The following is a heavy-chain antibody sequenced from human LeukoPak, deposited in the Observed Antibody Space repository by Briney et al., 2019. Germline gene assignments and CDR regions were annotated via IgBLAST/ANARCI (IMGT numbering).Heavy chain of an antibody. D-gene: IGHD5-12*01. CDR3: ARENSGYDFFDY. CDR2: ISSSGSTI. V-gene: IGHV3-48*03. CDR1: GLTFSSYE. Sequence: PGGSLRLSCAASGLTFSSYEMNWVRQAPGKGLEWVSYISSSGSTIYYADSVKGRFTISRDNAKNSLYLQMNSLRAEDTAVYYCARENSGYDFFDYWGQGTLVTVSS. J-gene: IGHJ4*02.